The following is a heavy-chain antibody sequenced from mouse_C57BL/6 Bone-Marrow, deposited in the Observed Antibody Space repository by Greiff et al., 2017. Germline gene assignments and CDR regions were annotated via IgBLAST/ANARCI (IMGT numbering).Heavy chain of an antibody. V-gene: IGHV1-55*01. CDR1: GYTFTSYW. Sequence: QVQLKQPGAELVKPGASVKMSCKASGYTFTSYWITWVKQRPGQGLEWIGDIYPGSGSTNYNEKFKSKAKLTVDTSSSTAYMQLSSLTSEDSAVYYCARGYSWFAYWGQETLVTVSA. D-gene: IGHD2-3*01. CDR3: ARGYSWFAY. CDR2: IYPGSGST. J-gene: IGHJ3*01.